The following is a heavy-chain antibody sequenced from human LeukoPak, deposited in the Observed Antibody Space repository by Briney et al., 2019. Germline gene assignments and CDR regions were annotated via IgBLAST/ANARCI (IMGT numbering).Heavy chain of an antibody. CDR1: GGSISSYY. J-gene: IGHJ4*02. D-gene: IGHD3-3*01. V-gene: IGHV4-59*08. Sequence: SETLSLTCTVSGGSISSYYWSWIRQTPGKGLEWIGYIYYSGSTNYNPSLKSRVTISVDTSKNQFSLKLSSVTAADTAVYYCARPNFWSGFDYWGQGTLVTVSS. CDR3: ARPNFWSGFDY. CDR2: IYYSGST.